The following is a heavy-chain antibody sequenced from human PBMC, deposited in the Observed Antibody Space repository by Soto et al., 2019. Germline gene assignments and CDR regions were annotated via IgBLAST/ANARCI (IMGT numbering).Heavy chain of an antibody. Sequence: LRLSCAASGFTFSSYSMNWVRQAPGKGLEWVSYISSSSSTIYYADSVKGRFTISRDNAKNSLYLQMNSLRAEDTAVYYCAKDPRIAAAGPEDYWGQGTLVTVSS. V-gene: IGHV3-48*01. D-gene: IGHD6-13*01. CDR1: GFTFSSYS. CDR3: AKDPRIAAAGPEDY. CDR2: ISSSSSTI. J-gene: IGHJ4*02.